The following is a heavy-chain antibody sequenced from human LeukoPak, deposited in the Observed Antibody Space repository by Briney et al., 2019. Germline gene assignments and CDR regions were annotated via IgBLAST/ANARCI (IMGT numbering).Heavy chain of an antibody. Sequence: GGSLRLSCAASGFTFSNFGMHWVRQAPGKGLEWVAVISYDGSNKYYADSVKGRFTISRDNSKNTLYLQMNSLRAEDTAVYYCAELGITMIGGVWGKGTTVTISS. CDR2: ISYDGSNK. V-gene: IGHV3-30*12. CDR3: AELGITMIGGV. D-gene: IGHD3-10*02. CDR1: GFTFSNFG. J-gene: IGHJ6*04.